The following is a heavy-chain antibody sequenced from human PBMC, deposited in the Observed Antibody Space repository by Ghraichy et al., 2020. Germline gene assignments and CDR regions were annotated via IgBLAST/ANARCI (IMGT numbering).Heavy chain of an antibody. CDR2: INPNSGGT. CDR3: ARDISWIQLWPYYYYYGMDV. CDR1: GYTFTGYY. V-gene: IGHV1-2*02. D-gene: IGHD5-18*01. J-gene: IGHJ6*02. Sequence: ASVKVSCKASGYTFTGYYMHWVRQAPGQGLEWMGWINPNSGGTNYAQKFQGRVTMTRDTSISTAYMELSRLRSDDTAVYYCARDISWIQLWPYYYYYGMDVWGQGTTVTVSS.